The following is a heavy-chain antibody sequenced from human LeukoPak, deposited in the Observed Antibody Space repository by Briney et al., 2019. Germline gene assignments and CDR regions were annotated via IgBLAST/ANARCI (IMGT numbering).Heavy chain of an antibody. J-gene: IGHJ5*02. D-gene: IGHD4-23*01. CDR1: GFTFSAYA. V-gene: IGHV3-23*05. CDR3: AKDRLSTPTAPRFDP. CDR2: VGSDNKP. Sequence: GSLRLSCEASGFTFSAYAMTWVRQAPGKGLEWVSSVGSDNKPHYSESVKGRFAISRDNSKNALFLQMNSLRAEDTALYYCAKDRLSTPTAPRFDPWGQGTQVTVSS.